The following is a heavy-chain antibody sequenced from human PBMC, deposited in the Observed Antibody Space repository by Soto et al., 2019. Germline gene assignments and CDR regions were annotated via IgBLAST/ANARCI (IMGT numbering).Heavy chain of an antibody. V-gene: IGHV3-21*01. CDR3: ARTAGIAVAGKYNWFDP. D-gene: IGHD6-19*01. CDR2: ISSSSSYI. Sequence: EVQLVESGGGLVKPGGSLRLSCAASGFTFSSYSMNWVRQAPGKGLEWVSSISSSSSYIYYADSVKGRFTISRDNAKNSLYLQMNSLRAEDTAVYYCARTAGIAVAGKYNWFDPWGQGTLVTDSS. CDR1: GFTFSSYS. J-gene: IGHJ5*02.